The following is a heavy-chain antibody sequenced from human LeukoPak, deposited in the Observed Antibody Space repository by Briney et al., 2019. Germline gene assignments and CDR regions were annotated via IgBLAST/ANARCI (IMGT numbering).Heavy chain of an antibody. Sequence: SETLSLTCTVSGYSISSVDHWGWIRQPPGKGLEWVGSLYHSGSTYYNSSLKSRVHLSLDTSKNQFFLNLTSVTAADTAIYYCARWSWFLYFDYWSQGTLVTVSS. CDR3: ARWSWFLYFDY. V-gene: IGHV4-38-2*02. J-gene: IGHJ4*02. D-gene: IGHD3-10*01. CDR2: LYHSGST. CDR1: GYSISSVDH.